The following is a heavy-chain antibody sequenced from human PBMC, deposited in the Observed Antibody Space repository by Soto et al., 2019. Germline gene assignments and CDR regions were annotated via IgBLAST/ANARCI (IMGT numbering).Heavy chain of an antibody. V-gene: IGHV3-30*18. CDR3: AKLMDPSGQDY. Sequence: GGSLRLSCAASGFTFSSYAMPWVRQAPGKGLEWVAVISYDGSNKYYADSVKGRFTISRDNSKNTLYLQMNSLRAEDTAVYYCAKLMDPSGQDYWGQGTLVTVSS. D-gene: IGHD3-3*01. CDR1: GFTFSSYA. CDR2: ISYDGSNK. J-gene: IGHJ4*02.